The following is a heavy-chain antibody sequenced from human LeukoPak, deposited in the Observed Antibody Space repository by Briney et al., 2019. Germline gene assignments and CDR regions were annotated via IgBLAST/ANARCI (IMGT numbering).Heavy chain of an antibody. CDR2: ISGSGGST. CDR1: GFTFSSYA. V-gene: IGHV3-23*01. CDR3: ARGAYGDYDY. D-gene: IGHD4-17*01. Sequence: PGGSLRLSCAASGFTFSSYAMSWFRQAPGKGLEWVSGISGSGGSTSYADSVRGRFTISRDNSKNTLYLQMNSLRAEDTAVYYCARGAYGDYDYWGQGTLVTVSS. J-gene: IGHJ4*02.